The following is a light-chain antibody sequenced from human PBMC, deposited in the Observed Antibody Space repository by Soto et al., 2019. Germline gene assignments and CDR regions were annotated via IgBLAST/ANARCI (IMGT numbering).Light chain of an antibody. CDR2: SNN. Sequence: QSALTQPASVSGSPGQSITISCTGTSDDIGAYDRVSWFQQYPGEAPKLLIHSNNHRPSGIPDRFSGSKSGTSASLAIGGLQSEDEADYYCAAWDDSLNGYVFGTGTKLTVL. CDR1: SDDIGAYDR. J-gene: IGLJ1*01. V-gene: IGLV1-44*01. CDR3: AAWDDSLNGYV.